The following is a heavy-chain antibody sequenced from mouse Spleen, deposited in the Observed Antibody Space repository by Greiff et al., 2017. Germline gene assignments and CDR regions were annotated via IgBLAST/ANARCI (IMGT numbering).Heavy chain of an antibody. Sequence: VQLQQSGAELVMPGASVKLSCKASGYTFTSYWMHWVKQRPGQGLEWIGEIDPSDSYTNYNQKFKGKATLTVDKSSSTAYMQLSSLTSEDSAVYFCARGLGLPFAYWGQGTLVTGSA. V-gene: IGHV1-69*01. CDR3: ARGLGLPFAY. CDR1: GYTFTSYW. J-gene: IGHJ3*01. D-gene: IGHD3-1*01. CDR2: IDPSDSYT.